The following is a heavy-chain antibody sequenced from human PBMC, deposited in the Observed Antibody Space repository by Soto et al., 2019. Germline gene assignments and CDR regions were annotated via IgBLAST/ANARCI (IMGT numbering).Heavy chain of an antibody. D-gene: IGHD3-10*01. Sequence: ASVKVSCKASGFTFTSSAVQWVRQARGQRLEWIGWIVVGSGNTNYAQKFQERVTITRDMSTSTAYMELSSLRSEDTAVYYCAADSGTMVRGVIYSYRQNDAFDIWGQGTMVTVSS. J-gene: IGHJ3*02. CDR2: IVVGSGNT. CDR1: GFTFTSSA. V-gene: IGHV1-58*01. CDR3: AADSGTMVRGVIYSYRQNDAFDI.